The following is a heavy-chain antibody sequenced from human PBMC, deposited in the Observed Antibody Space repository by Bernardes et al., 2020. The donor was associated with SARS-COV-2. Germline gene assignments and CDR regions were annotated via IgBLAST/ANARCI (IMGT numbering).Heavy chain of an antibody. J-gene: IGHJ4*02. D-gene: IGHD1-1*01. CDR3: AREWWGNWNDGSFDY. CDR1: GYTFTGYY. CDR2: INPNSGGT. Sequence: ASVKVSCKASGYTFTGYYMHWVRQAPGQGLEWMGWINPNSGGTNYAQKFQGWVTMTRDTSISTAYMELSRLRSDDTAVYYSAREWWGNWNDGSFDYWGQGTLVTVSS. V-gene: IGHV1-2*04.